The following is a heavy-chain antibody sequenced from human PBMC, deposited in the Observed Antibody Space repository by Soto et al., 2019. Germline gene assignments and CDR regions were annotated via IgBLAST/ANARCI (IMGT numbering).Heavy chain of an antibody. CDR1: GGSISSGDYY. D-gene: IGHD6-6*01. CDR2: IYHSGNT. J-gene: IGHJ5*02. V-gene: IGHV4-30-4*01. CDR3: ARERPDGARLDP. Sequence: QVQLQESGPGLVKPSQTLSLTCTVSGGSISSGDYYWSWIRQPPGKGLEWIGYIYHSGNTYYNPSLKSRVTLSVDPAKNQSPLQLSSVTAADTAVYYCARERPDGARLDPGGQGPLVTVSS.